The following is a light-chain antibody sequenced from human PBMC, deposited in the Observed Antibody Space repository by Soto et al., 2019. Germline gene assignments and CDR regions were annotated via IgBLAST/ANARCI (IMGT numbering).Light chain of an antibody. Sequence: ETVLTQSPGTLSLSPGERATISCRASQTIRSNYLAWYRQTPGQAPRLLIYGASNRATVIADMFSGSGSGTEFTLIISRLEQEDFALYYCQQYGSSPWTFCQPTKVDIK. CDR3: QQYGSSPWT. CDR2: GAS. J-gene: IGKJ1*01. V-gene: IGKV3-20*01. CDR1: QTIRSNY.